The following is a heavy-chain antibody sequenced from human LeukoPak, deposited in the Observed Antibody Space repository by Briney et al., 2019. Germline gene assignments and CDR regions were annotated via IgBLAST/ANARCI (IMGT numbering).Heavy chain of an antibody. Sequence: KTSETLSLTCIVSDGSIRSSSHSWGWIRQPPGKGLEWIGSIFYSGTTYYNSSLKSRVTISADTSKNQFSLKLSSVTAADTAVYYCARAKYCGGDCYRWWFDPWGQGTLVTVSS. D-gene: IGHD2-21*02. V-gene: IGHV4-39*07. CDR3: ARAKYCGGDCYRWWFDP. CDR2: IFYSGTT. CDR1: DGSIRSSSHS. J-gene: IGHJ5*02.